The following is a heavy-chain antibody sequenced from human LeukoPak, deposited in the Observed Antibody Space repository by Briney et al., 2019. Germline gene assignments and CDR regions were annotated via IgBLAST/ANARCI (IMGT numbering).Heavy chain of an antibody. CDR3: VRGTTATDS. D-gene: IGHD1-7*01. V-gene: IGHV3-23*01. Sequence: GGSLRLSCAASGFTFSNHGMTWVRQTPGKGLEWVAGISPSGDSTVYADSVKGRFSIARDNSKSTLYLLMNGLRDEDTATYYCVRGTTATDSWGQGTLITVSS. CDR2: ISPSGDST. CDR1: GFTFSNHG. J-gene: IGHJ4*02.